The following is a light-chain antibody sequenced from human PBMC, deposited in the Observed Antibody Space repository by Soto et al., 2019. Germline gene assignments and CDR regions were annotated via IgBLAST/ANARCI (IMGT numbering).Light chain of an antibody. J-gene: IGLJ1*01. V-gene: IGLV2-14*01. CDR1: SSDVGGYHF. CDR2: EVR. Sequence: QSVLTQPASVSGSRGQSITISCTGTSSDVGGYHFVSWYQQHPGKAPKLIISEVRNRPSGVPARFSGSKFDTSASLAISGLQSEDEADYYCAAWDDTLHEYVFGTGTKVTVL. CDR3: AAWDDTLHEYV.